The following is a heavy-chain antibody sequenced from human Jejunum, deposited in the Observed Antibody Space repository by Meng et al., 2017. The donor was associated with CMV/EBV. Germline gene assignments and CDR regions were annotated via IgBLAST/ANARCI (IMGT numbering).Heavy chain of an antibody. CDR2: VFSDDNK. Sequence: TLTQTCTFSGFSFTTSEVGVAWVRQPPGEGLEWLAIVFSDDNKHYSPSLKSRLTITKDTSKNQVVLTLANMDPVDKATYYCVHKNTLSWGQGTLVTVSS. CDR1: GFSFTTSEVG. V-gene: IGHV2-5*02. J-gene: IGHJ5*02. CDR3: VHKNTLS.